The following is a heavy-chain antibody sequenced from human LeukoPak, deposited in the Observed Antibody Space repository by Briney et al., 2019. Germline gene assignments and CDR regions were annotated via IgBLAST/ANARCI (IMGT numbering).Heavy chain of an antibody. CDR3: ARVTTNYYYMGV. D-gene: IGHD4-11*01. Sequence: GGSLRLSCAASGFTFSSYWMSWVRQAPGKGLEWVANIKQDGSEKYYVDSVKGRFTISRDNSKNTLHLQMNSLRAEDTAVYYCARVTTNYYYMGVWGKGTTVTVSS. CDR1: GFTFSSYW. CDR2: IKQDGSEK. V-gene: IGHV3-7*03. J-gene: IGHJ6*03.